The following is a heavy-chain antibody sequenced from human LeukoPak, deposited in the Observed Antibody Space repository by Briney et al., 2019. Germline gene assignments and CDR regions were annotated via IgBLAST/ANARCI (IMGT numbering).Heavy chain of an antibody. CDR2: IWHDGSSE. CDR1: GLTFSTYG. Sequence: GGSLRLSCAASGLTFSTYGVHWVRQAPGKGLEWVAVIWHDGSSEFYADPVKGRFSISRDDSKNTVSLQMNSLRAEDTALYYCAKDTTGGWSGYFDSWGQGILVTVSS. CDR3: AKDTTGGWSGYFDS. J-gene: IGHJ4*02. V-gene: IGHV3-33*06. D-gene: IGHD6-19*01.